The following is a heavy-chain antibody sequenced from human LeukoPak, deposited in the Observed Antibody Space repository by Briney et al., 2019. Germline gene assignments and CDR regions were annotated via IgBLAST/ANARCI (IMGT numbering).Heavy chain of an antibody. J-gene: IGHJ3*01. Sequence: GGSLRLSCEASGFIFSRYWMYWARQAPGKGLVWVSHINGDETLTNYADFVEGRFTISRDNAKNTLFLQMNSLRTEDTALYYCATLTHYNSRSFAFDVWGQGTLVAVSS. CDR2: INGDETLT. CDR1: GFIFSRYW. V-gene: IGHV3-74*01. CDR3: ATLTHYNSRSFAFDV. D-gene: IGHD3-22*01.